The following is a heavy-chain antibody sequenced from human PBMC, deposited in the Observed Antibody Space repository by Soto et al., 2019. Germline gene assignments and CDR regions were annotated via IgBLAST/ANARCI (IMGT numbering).Heavy chain of an antibody. D-gene: IGHD5-18*01. V-gene: IGHV4-38-2*02. CDR3: ARVGRTAMVDY. J-gene: IGHJ4*02. Sequence: SETLSLTCTVSGYSISSGYYWGWIRQPPGKGLEWIGSIYHSGSTYYNPSLKSRVTISVDTSKNQFSLKLSSVTAADTAVYYCARVGRTAMVDYWGQGTLVTVSS. CDR1: GYSISSGYY. CDR2: IYHSGST.